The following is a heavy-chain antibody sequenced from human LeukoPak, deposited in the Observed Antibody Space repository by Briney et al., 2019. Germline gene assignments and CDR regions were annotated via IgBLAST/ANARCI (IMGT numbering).Heavy chain of an antibody. CDR3: ARDHHRRLYDSQARDTFDI. D-gene: IGHD3-22*01. J-gene: IGHJ3*02. CDR1: GFTFSSYS. Sequence: GGSLRLSCAASGFTFSSYSMNWVRQAPGKGLEWVSYISSSSSTMYYADSVKGRFSISRDNAKNSLYLQMNSLRAEDTAVYYCARDHHRRLYDSQARDTFDIWGQGIMVTVSS. V-gene: IGHV3-48*01. CDR2: ISSSSSTM.